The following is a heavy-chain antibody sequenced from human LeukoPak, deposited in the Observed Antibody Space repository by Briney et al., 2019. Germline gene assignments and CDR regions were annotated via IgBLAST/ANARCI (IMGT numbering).Heavy chain of an antibody. J-gene: IGHJ5*02. CDR2: IYYSGNT. V-gene: IGHV4-59*01. CDR3: ARTQARHYYDSSGYRIMGNWFDP. Sequence: SETLSLTCTVSGVSICSYYWSWVRPPPGEGLEWVGYIYYSGNTNYNTPLKSRVTISVDTSKNQFSLKLSSVTAADTAVYYCARTQARHYYDSSGYRIMGNWFDPWGQGTLVTVSS. D-gene: IGHD3-22*01. CDR1: GVSICSYY.